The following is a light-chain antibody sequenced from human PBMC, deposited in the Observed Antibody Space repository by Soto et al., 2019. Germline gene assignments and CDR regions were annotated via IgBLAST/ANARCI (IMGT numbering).Light chain of an antibody. Sequence: QSVLTQPPSASGTPGQRVTISCSGSSSNIGSNTVHWYQQLPGTAPKLLIYSNNQRPSGVPDRFSGSKSGTSASLAINGLQSEDEADYYCISYRGSDTSYVFGTGTKLTVL. V-gene: IGLV1-44*01. CDR1: SSNIGSNT. J-gene: IGLJ1*01. CDR2: SNN. CDR3: ISYRGSDTSYV.